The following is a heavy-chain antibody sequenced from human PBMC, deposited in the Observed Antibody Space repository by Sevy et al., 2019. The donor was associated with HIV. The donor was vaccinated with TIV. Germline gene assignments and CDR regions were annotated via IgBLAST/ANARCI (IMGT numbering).Heavy chain of an antibody. V-gene: IGHV3-21*01. CDR2: ISSSSSYI. D-gene: IGHD1-1*01. J-gene: IGHJ4*02. Sequence: GGSLRLSCAASGFTFSSYSMNWVRQAPGKGLEWVSPISSSSSYIYYADSVKGRFTISRDNAKNSLYLQMNSLRAEDTAVYYCARDRLDAIYYFDYWGQGTLVTVSS. CDR1: GFTFSSYS. CDR3: ARDRLDAIYYFDY.